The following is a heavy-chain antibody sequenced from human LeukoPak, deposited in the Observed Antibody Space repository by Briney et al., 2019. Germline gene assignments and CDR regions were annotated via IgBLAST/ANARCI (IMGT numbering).Heavy chain of an antibody. CDR2: INHSGST. D-gene: IGHD5-18*01. V-gene: IGHV4-34*01. J-gene: IGHJ4*02. CDR1: GGSFSGYY. Sequence: SETLSLTRAVYGGSFSGYYWSWIRQPPAKGLEWIGEINHSGSTNYNPSLKSRVTISVDTSKNQFSLKLSSVTAADTAVYYCARGGRGYSYGFHYWGQGTLVTVSS. CDR3: ARGGRGYSYGFHY.